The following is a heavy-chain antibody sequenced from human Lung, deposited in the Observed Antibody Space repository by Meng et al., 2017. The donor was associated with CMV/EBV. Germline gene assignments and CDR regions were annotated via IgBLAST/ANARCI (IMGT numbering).Heavy chain of an antibody. CDR3: ARETGSSGWYGPGY. Sequence: GESXKISCAASGFNFRTYSMNWVRQAPGKGLEWVSSISSSSTYIYYADSVKGRFTISRDNAKNSLYLQMNSLRAEDTAVYYGARETGSSGWYGPGYWGQGTLVTVSS. J-gene: IGHJ4*02. V-gene: IGHV3-21*01. D-gene: IGHD6-19*01. CDR2: ISSSSTYI. CDR1: GFNFRTYS.